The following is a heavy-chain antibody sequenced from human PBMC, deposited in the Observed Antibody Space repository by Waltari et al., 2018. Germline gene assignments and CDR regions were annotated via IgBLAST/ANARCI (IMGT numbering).Heavy chain of an antibody. CDR1: GYTFTDYA. CDR2: ITTNTGNP. V-gene: IGHV7-4-1*02. J-gene: IGHJ5*01. CDR3: AREVVPPHTIVVNW. D-gene: IGHD2-2*01. Sequence: QVQLAQSGSELKKPGASVKISCKASGYTFTDYAINWVRQAPGQGLELMGWITTNTGNPTYAQGFTGRFVFSLDTSVSTAYLQITSLKTEDSAVYYCAREVVPPHTIVVNW.